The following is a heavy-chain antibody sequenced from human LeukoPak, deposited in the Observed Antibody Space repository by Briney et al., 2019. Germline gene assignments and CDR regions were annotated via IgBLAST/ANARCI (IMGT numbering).Heavy chain of an antibody. CDR3: ARDGERGFWSGYGWFDP. J-gene: IGHJ5*02. Sequence: PSQTLSLTCTVSGGYISSGNYYWSWIRQPAGNGLEWIGRIYTTGSTNYNPSLKSRVTISVDTSKNQFSLKLSSVTAADTAVYYCARDGERGFWSGYGWFDPWGQGTLVTVSS. D-gene: IGHD3-3*01. V-gene: IGHV4-61*02. CDR1: GGYISSGNYY. CDR2: IYTTGST.